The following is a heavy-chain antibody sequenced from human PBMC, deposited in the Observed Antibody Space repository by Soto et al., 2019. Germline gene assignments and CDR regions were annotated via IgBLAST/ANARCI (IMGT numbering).Heavy chain of an antibody. CDR3: AKAPPDYGDYDYYGMDV. CDR1: GFTFSSYG. V-gene: IGHV3-30*18. Sequence: PGGSLRLSCSASGFTFSSYGMHWVRQAPGKGLEWVAVISYDGSNKYYADSVKGRFTISRDNSKNTLYLQMNSLRAEDTAVYYCAKAPPDYGDYDYYGMDVWGQGTTVTVSS. D-gene: IGHD4-17*01. CDR2: ISYDGSNK. J-gene: IGHJ6*02.